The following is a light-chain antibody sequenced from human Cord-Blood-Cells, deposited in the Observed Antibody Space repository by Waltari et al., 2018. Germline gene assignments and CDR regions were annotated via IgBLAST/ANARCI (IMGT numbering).Light chain of an antibody. J-gene: IGKJ3*01. CDR2: DAS. V-gene: IGKV3-11*01. CDR3: QQRSNWPPFT. CDR1: QSVSSD. Sequence: EIVLTQSQANLSLFQWERATFSCRASQSVSSDVAWYQRKPGQAPRLLIYDASNRATGIPARFSGSGSGTDFTLTISSLEPEDFAVYYCQQRSNWPPFTFGPGTKVDIK.